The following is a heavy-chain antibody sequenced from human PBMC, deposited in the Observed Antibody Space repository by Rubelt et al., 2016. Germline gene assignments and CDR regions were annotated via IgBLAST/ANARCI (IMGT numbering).Heavy chain of an antibody. CDR2: INAGNGNT. V-gene: IGHV1-3*01. Sequence: QVQLVQSGAEVKKPGASVKVSCKASGYTFTSYAMHWVRQAPGQRLEWVGWINAGNGNTKYSQKFQGRVTITRDTSASTAYMELSSRRSEDTSVYYCARGDIVVVVAASNPLDYWGQGTLVTVSS. CDR3: ARGDIVVVVAASNPLDY. J-gene: IGHJ4*02. CDR1: GYTFTSYA. D-gene: IGHD2-15*01.